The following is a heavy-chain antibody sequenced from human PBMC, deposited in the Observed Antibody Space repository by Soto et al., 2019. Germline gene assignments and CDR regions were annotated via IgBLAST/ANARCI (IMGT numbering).Heavy chain of an antibody. D-gene: IGHD2-15*01. V-gene: IGHV4-59*01. CDR1: GGSISGSY. Sequence: SETLPLTCTLSGGSISGSYWSWIRQTPGKVLEWVGYIHYSGSTNYHPSLKSRVTMSVDSAKNQCSLQWSSVTAADTAVYFCTKYRRTDAEGYSFGYWRQGAMVTVSS. CDR2: IHYSGST. J-gene: IGHJ6*01. CDR3: TKYRRTDAEGYSFGY.